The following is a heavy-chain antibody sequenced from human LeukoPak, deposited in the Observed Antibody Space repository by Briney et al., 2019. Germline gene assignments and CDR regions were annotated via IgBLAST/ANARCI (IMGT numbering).Heavy chain of an antibody. CDR3: ARLFVVAGHYGRDV. V-gene: IGHV4-34*01. Sequence: SETLSLTCAVYGGSFSGYYWSWIRLPPGKGLEWIGEINHSGSTNYNPSLKSRVTISVDTSKNQFSLKLSSVTAADTAVYYCARLFVVAGHYGRDVWGQGTTVTVSS. J-gene: IGHJ6*02. CDR2: INHSGST. CDR1: GGSFSGYY. D-gene: IGHD6-19*01.